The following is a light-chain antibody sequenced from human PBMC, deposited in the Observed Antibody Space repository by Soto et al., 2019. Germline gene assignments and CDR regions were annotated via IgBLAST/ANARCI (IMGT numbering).Light chain of an antibody. CDR2: TAS. CDR3: QKYNNDSFT. J-gene: IGKJ3*01. V-gene: IGKV1-27*01. CDR1: QGISNY. Sequence: DIQMTQSPSSLSASVGDRVTITCRASQGISNYLAWYQQKPGKVPKLLIFTASTLQSVVPSRFSGSGSWTDFTLTISSLQTADVATDACQKYNNDSFTFGPGTKVDIK.